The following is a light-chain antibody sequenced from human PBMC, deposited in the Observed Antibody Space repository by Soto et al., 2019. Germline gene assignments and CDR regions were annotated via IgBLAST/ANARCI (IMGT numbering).Light chain of an antibody. V-gene: IGKV1-33*01. CDR2: DAS. J-gene: IGKJ2*01. CDR1: QDISNY. Sequence: DIQMTQSPSSLSASVGDRVTITCQASQDISNYLIWYQQKPGKAPKLLIYDASNLETGVPSRFSGGGSGTDFTFTISSLQPEDIATYYCQQYDNLPYTFGQGTKLEIE. CDR3: QQYDNLPYT.